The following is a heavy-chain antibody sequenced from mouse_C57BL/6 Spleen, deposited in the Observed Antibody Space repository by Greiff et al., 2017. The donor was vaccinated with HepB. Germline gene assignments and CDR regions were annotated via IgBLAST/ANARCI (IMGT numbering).Heavy chain of an antibody. Sequence: DVKLQESGPGLVKPSQSLSLTCSVTGYSITSGYYWNWIRQFPGNKLEWMGYISYDGSNNYNPSLKNRISITRDTSKNQFFLKLNSVTTEDTATYYCARGLGGMVTTTYWGQGTLVTVSA. CDR3: ARGLGGMVTTTY. D-gene: IGHD2-2*01. V-gene: IGHV3-6*01. J-gene: IGHJ3*01. CDR2: ISYDGSN. CDR1: GYSITSGYY.